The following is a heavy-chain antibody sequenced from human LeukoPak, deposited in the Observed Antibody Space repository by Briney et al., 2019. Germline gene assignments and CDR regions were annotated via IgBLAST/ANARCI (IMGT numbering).Heavy chain of an antibody. CDR2: IKTDGSIT. Sequence: GGSLRLSCAASGFSFSVFWMHWVRQVPGKGPVWVSRIKTDGSITDYADSVKGRFTISRDNAKNSLYLQMNSLRAEDTAVYYCARDFRWFGSSIRRGFDPWGQGTLVTVSS. D-gene: IGHD3-10*01. J-gene: IGHJ5*02. CDR1: GFSFSVFW. CDR3: ARDFRWFGSSIRRGFDP. V-gene: IGHV3-74*01.